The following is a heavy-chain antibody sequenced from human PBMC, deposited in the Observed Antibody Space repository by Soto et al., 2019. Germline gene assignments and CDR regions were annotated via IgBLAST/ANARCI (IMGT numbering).Heavy chain of an antibody. Sequence: ASVKVSCKAPGDTFTSYYLNWVRQAPGQGLEWMGVINPHGGSTKYAQKFQGRITMTRDTSRSTVYMELSSLRSDDTAIYYCARSSGGNFGIIIEGSKWFVSWGQGPLLTVS. V-gene: IGHV1-46*01. CDR3: ARSSGGNFGIIIEGSKWFVS. CDR2: INPHGGST. D-gene: IGHD3-3*01. J-gene: IGHJ5*01. CDR1: GDTFTSYY.